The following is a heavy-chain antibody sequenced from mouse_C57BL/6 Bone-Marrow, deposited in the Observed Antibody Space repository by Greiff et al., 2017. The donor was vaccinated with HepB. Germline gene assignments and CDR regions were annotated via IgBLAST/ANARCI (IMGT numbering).Heavy chain of an antibody. CDR2: IDPSDSYT. CDR1: GYTFTSYW. Sequence: QVQLQQPGAELVMPGASVKLSCKASGYTFTSYWMHWVKQRPGQGLEWIGEIDPSDSYTNYNQKFKGKSTLTVDKSSSTAYMQLSSLTSEDSAVYYCGGGTWFAYWGQGTLVTVSA. J-gene: IGHJ3*01. CDR3: GGGTWFAY. V-gene: IGHV1-69*01.